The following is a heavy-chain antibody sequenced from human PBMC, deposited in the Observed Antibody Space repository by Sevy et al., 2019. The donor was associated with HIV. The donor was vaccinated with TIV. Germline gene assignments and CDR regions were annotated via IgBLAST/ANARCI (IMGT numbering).Heavy chain of an antibody. CDR2: IYPGDSDT. V-gene: IGHV5-51*01. CDR3: AREDHYPLGYGSGSAHAFDI. J-gene: IGHJ3*02. Sequence: GESLKISCKGSGYSFTSYWIGWVLQMAGKGLECMGIIYPGDSDTRYSPSFQGQVTISADKSISTAYLQWSSLKASYTAMYYCAREDHYPLGYGSGSAHAFDIWGQGTMVTVSS. D-gene: IGHD3-10*01. CDR1: GYSFTSYW.